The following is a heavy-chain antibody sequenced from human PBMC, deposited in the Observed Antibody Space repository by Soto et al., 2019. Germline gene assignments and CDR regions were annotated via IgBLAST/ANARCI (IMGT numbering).Heavy chain of an antibody. Sequence: QVQLVQSGAEVKKPGSSVKVSCKASGGTFSSYAISWVRQAPGQGLEWMGGIIPIFGTANYAQKFQGRVTITADKSTSTAYMELSSLRSEDTAVYYCARRRGSSWSLPYPGARYYYYGMDVWGQGTTVTVSS. D-gene: IGHD6-13*01. J-gene: IGHJ6*02. V-gene: IGHV1-69*06. CDR2: IIPIFGTA. CDR1: GGTFSSYA. CDR3: ARRRGSSWSLPYPGARYYYYGMDV.